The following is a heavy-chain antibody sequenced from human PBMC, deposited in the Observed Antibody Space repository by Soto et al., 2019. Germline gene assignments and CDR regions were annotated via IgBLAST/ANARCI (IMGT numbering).Heavy chain of an antibody. V-gene: IGHV3-30*18. CDR2: ISYDGSNK. CDR1: GFTFSSYG. J-gene: IGHJ4*02. Sequence: QVQLVESGGGVVQPGRSLRLSCAASGFTFSSYGMHWVRQAPGKGLEWVAVISYDGSNKYYADSVKGRFTISRDNSKNTLYLQMNSLRAEDTAVYYCAKDRSVMVVAAALGYWGQGTLVTVSS. D-gene: IGHD2-15*01. CDR3: AKDRSVMVVAAALGY.